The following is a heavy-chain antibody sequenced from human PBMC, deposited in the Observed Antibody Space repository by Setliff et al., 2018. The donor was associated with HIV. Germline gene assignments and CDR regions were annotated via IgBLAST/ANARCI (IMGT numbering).Heavy chain of an antibody. CDR3: ARDLRYPGVS. J-gene: IGHJ5*02. V-gene: IGHV3-9*01. CDR2: ISWNSVGI. CDR1: GFTYDDYA. D-gene: IGHD1-20*01. Sequence: PGGSLRLSCVASGFTYDDYAMHWVRQVPGKGLEWVSGISWNSVGIGYADSVRGRFTISRDNAKNSLYLQMNSLRAEDTAVYYCARDLRYPGVSWGQGTLVTVSS.